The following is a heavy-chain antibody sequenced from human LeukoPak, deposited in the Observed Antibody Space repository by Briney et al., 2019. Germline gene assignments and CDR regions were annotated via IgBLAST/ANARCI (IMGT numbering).Heavy chain of an antibody. V-gene: IGHV4-59*08. CDR3: ARHISSGGTYAHFDY. CDR2: IHYNGIT. J-gene: IGHJ4*02. Sequence: SSETLSLTCTVSGSMYNYYWSWIRQPPGKGLEWIGYIHYNGITNYSPSLKSRVTMSLDTSKNQVSLKLNSVSAADTAVYYCARHISSGGTYAHFDYWGQGTLVTVSS. D-gene: IGHD1-26*01. CDR1: GSMYNYY.